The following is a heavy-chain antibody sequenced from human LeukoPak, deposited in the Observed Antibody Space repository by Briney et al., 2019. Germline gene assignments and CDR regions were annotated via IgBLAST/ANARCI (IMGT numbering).Heavy chain of an antibody. CDR3: ARGGGLDV. D-gene: IGHD3-16*01. Sequence: QPGGSLRLSCAASGFTFSSFWMSWVRQAPGKGLEWVANIKQDGSKKNYVDSVKGRFTISRDNANNSLYLQMNSLRAEDTAVYYCARGGGLDVWGQGATVTVSS. J-gene: IGHJ6*02. CDR1: GFTFSSFW. V-gene: IGHV3-7*03. CDR2: IKQDGSKK.